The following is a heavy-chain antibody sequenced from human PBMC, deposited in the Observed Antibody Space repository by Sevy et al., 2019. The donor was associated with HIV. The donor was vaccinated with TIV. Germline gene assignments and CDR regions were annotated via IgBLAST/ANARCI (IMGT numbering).Heavy chain of an antibody. V-gene: IGHV3-7*01. Sequence: GGSLRLSCAASGFTFSDYFMGWVRQAPGKGLEWVANVDQDGSQKNYVASVKGRFTVSRDNAKNSLYLQMNRLRVDDTAVYYCALELWPGDYWGQGTLVTVSS. CDR2: VDQDGSQK. CDR3: ALELWPGDY. CDR1: GFTFSDYF. J-gene: IGHJ4*02. D-gene: IGHD2-21*01.